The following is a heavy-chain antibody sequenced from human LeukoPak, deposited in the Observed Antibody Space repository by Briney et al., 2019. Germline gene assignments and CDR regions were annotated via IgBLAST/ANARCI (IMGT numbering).Heavy chain of an antibody. Sequence: PSETLSLTCTVSGGSISSYYWSWIRQPPGKGLEWIGYIHYSGSTNYNPSLKSRVTISADTTKNQFSLKLSSVTAADTAVYYCARQAHCTSDLCYPFDYWGQGTLVTVSS. V-gene: IGHV4-59*08. CDR2: IHYSGST. CDR3: ARQAHCTSDLCYPFDY. D-gene: IGHD2-8*01. J-gene: IGHJ4*02. CDR1: GGSISSYY.